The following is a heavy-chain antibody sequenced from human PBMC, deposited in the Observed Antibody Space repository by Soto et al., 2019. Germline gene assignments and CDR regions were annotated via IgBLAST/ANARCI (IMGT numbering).Heavy chain of an antibody. J-gene: IGHJ6*02. D-gene: IGHD2-15*01. V-gene: IGHV1-18*04. Sequence: ASVKVSCKASGYTFTSYGISWVRQAPGQGLEWMGWISAYNGNANYAQKLQGRVTMTTDTSTSTAYMELRSLRSDDTAVYYCARDGIVVVVAATPPYYYGMDVWGQGTTVTVSS. CDR3: ARDGIVVVVAATPPYYYGMDV. CDR1: GYTFTSYG. CDR2: ISAYNGNA.